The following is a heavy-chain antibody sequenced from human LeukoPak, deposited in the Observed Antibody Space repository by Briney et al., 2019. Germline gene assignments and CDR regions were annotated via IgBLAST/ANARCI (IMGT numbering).Heavy chain of an antibody. V-gene: IGHV4-59*01. CDR2: IYYSGST. CDR1: GGSISSYY. J-gene: IGHJ4*02. CDR3: ARGQHYYDSSGYYPLTLYY. D-gene: IGHD3-22*01. Sequence: SETLSLTCTVSGGSISSYYWSWIRQPPGKGLEWIGYIYYSGSTNYNPSLKSRVTISVDTSKNQFSLKLSSVTAADTAVYYCARGQHYYDSSGYYPLTLYYWGQGTLVTVSS.